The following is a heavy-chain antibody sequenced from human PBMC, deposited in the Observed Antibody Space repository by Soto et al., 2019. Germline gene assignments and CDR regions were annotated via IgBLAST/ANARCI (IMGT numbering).Heavy chain of an antibody. CDR1: GGTFSSYA. CDR3: ARSVNYDFWSGYYPLGY. D-gene: IGHD3-3*01. CDR2: IIPIFGTA. V-gene: IGHV1-69*06. Sequence: SVKVSCKASGGTFSSYAISWVRQAPGQGLEWMGGIIPIFGTANYAQKFQGRVTITADKSTSTAYMELSSLRSEDTAVYYCARSVNYDFWSGYYPLGYWGQGTLVTVSS. J-gene: IGHJ4*02.